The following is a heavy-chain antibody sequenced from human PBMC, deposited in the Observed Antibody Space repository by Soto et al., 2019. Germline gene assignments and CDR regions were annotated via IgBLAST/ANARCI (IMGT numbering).Heavy chain of an antibody. CDR1: GYTFTSYG. CDR2: ISAYNGNT. Sequence: QVQLVQSGAAVKKPGASVKVSCKASGYTFTSYGISWVRQAPGQGLEWMGWISAYNGNTNSAQKLQGRVTMPTDTSTSTAYMELRSLRSDYTAVYYCARDLAVAGTLDYWGQGTLVTVSA. J-gene: IGHJ4*02. V-gene: IGHV1-18*01. D-gene: IGHD6-19*01. CDR3: ARDLAVAGTLDY.